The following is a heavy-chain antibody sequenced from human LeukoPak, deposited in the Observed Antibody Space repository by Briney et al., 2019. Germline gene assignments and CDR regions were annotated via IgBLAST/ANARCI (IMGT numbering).Heavy chain of an antibody. CDR3: AKDSGSRSFYFDF. V-gene: IGHV3-9*01. CDR1: GFTFDAYA. D-gene: IGHD1-26*01. J-gene: IGHJ4*02. CDR2: ISWNSGTI. Sequence: GGSLRLSCAASGFTFDAYAMLWVRQAPGKGLEWVSGISWNSGTIAYADSVKGRFTISRDNAKHSLYLQMNSLRAEDTALYYCAKDSGSRSFYFDFWGQGTMVTVSS.